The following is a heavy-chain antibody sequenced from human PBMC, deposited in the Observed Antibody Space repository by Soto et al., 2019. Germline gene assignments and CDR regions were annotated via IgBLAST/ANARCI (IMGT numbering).Heavy chain of an antibody. J-gene: IGHJ6*02. V-gene: IGHV3-30-3*01. CDR2: ISYDGSNK. CDR3: ARAWFGESMDV. Sequence: AGGSLRLSCAASGFTFSSYAMHWVRQAPGKGLEWVAVISYDGSNKYYADSVKGRFTISRDNSKNTLYLQMNSLRAEDTAVYYCARAWFGESMDVWGQGTTVTVSS. CDR1: GFTFSSYA. D-gene: IGHD3-10*01.